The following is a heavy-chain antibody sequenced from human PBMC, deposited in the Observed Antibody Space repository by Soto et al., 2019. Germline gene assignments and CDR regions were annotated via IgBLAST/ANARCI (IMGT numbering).Heavy chain of an antibody. J-gene: IGHJ5*02. CDR2: IYYSGST. Sequence: QVQLQESGPGLVKPSETLSLICTVSGGSVSSDSYYWSWIRQPPGKGLEWIGYIYYSGSTKYNPPLKSRVTISVDTSKNQFSLKLSSVTAADTAVYYCARDHGWGVVTPKWDNWFDPWGQGTLVTVSS. CDR1: GGSVSSDSYY. V-gene: IGHV4-61*01. D-gene: IGHD2-21*02. CDR3: ARDHGWGVVTPKWDNWFDP.